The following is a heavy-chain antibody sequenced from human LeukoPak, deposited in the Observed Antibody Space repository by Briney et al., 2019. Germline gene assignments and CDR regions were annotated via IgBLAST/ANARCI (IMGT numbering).Heavy chain of an antibody. CDR1: GFTFSSWT. CDR2: IHSDNNI. Sequence: PGGSLRLSCAASGFTFSSWTMIWVRQAPGKGLEWVSSIHSDNNIQYADSVKGLFTISRDNAKTSVVLQMKSLGAEDTAVYYCTRWYGDPTGFDNWGQGTMVTVSS. V-gene: IGHV3-21*01. CDR3: TRWYGDPTGFDN. D-gene: IGHD3-10*01. J-gene: IGHJ3*02.